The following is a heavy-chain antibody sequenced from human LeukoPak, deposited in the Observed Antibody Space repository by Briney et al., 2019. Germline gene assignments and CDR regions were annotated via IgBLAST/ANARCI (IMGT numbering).Heavy chain of an antibody. CDR1: GYTFTGYY. CDR2: INPNSAGT. J-gene: IGHJ5*02. V-gene: IGHV1-2*02. Sequence: ASVKVSCKASGYTFTGYYMHWVRQAPGQGLEWMGWINPNSAGTNYAQKLQGRVTMTTDASTSTAYMELRSLRSDDTAVYYCARDRKRTYYYGSGSYYKVHWFDPWGQGTLVTVSS. D-gene: IGHD3-10*01. CDR3: ARDRKRTYYYGSGSYYKVHWFDP.